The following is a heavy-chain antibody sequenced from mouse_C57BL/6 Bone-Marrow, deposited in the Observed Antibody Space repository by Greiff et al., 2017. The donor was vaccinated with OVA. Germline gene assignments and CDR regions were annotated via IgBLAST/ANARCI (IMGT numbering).Heavy chain of an antibody. J-gene: IGHJ2*01. CDR2: ISDGGSYT. CDR3: ARARADDGYSHSHDY. CDR1: GFTFSSYA. D-gene: IGHD2-3*01. V-gene: IGHV5-4*01. Sequence: EVHLVESGGGLVKPGGSLKLSCAASGFTFSSYAMSLVRHTPEKRLEWVATISDGGSYTYYPDNVKGRFTISRDNAKNNLYLQMSHLKSEDTAMYYCARARADDGYSHSHDYWGQGTTLTVSS.